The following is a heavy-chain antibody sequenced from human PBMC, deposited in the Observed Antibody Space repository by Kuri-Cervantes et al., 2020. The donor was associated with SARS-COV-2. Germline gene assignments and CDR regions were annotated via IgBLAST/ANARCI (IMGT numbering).Heavy chain of an antibody. Sequence: SVKVSCKASGGTFSSYAISWVRQAPGQGLEWMGGIIPIFGTANYAQKFQGRVTITADESTSTAYMELSSLRSEDTAVYYCARDPTYYDFWSGHSRGNWFDPWGQGTLVTVSS. CDR3: ARDPTYYDFWSGHSRGNWFDP. CDR1: GGTFSSYA. J-gene: IGHJ5*02. D-gene: IGHD3-3*01. CDR2: IIPIFGTA. V-gene: IGHV1-69*13.